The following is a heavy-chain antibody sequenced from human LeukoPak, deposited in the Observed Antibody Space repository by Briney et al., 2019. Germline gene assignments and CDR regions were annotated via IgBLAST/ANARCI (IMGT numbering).Heavy chain of an antibody. Sequence: GGSLRLSCEASGFTFSSYWMHWVRQAPGKGLVWVSRINNDGSSTSYADSVKGRFTISRDNSKNTLYLQMNSLRAEDTAVYYCAKDLISGPYYMDVWGKGTTVTVSS. CDR2: INNDGSST. V-gene: IGHV3-74*01. CDR1: GFTFSSYW. CDR3: AKDLISGPYYMDV. D-gene: IGHD3-10*01. J-gene: IGHJ6*03.